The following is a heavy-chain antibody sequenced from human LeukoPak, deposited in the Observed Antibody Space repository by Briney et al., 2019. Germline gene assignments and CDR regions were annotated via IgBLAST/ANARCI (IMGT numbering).Heavy chain of an antibody. J-gene: IGHJ4*02. D-gene: IGHD3-16*01. V-gene: IGHV3-53*01. CDR2: IYSGGST. Sequence: PGGSLRLSCAASGFTVSSNYLSWVRQAPGKGLAWVSVIYSGGSTYSADSVKGRFTISRDNSKNTLYLQMNTLRAEDTAVYYCASGHYVWRSLNYWGQGTLVTVSS. CDR1: GFTVSSNY. CDR3: ASGHYVWRSLNY.